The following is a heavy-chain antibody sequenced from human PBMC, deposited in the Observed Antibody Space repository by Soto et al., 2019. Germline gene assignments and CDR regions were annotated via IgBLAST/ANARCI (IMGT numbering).Heavy chain of an antibody. CDR2: ISSSTSHT. J-gene: IGHJ4*02. V-gene: IGHV3-11*05. CDR3: ARGRGAAADYFDF. D-gene: IGHD6-13*01. CDR1: RFIFSDYY. Sequence: PRGAPKISFAAPRFIFSDYYMNWSRPAPGKGLEWVSYISSSTSHTNYADSVKGRFTISRDNAKNSLFLQMNSLRAEDTAVYYCARGRGAAADYFDFWGQGTLVTVSS.